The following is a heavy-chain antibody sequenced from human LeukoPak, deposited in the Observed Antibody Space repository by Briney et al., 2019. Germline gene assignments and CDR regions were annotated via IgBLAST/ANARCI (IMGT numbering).Heavy chain of an antibody. J-gene: IGHJ4*02. D-gene: IGHD3-22*01. CDR2: ISGSGGST. Sequence: GGSLRLSCAASGFTFSSYAMSWVRQAPGKGLEWVSAISGSGGSTYYADSVKGRFTISRDNSKNTLYLQMNSLRAEDTAVYYCARDTYYHYYDSSGYYIDYWGQGTLVTVSS. V-gene: IGHV3-23*01. CDR3: ARDTYYHYYDSSGYYIDY. CDR1: GFTFSSYA.